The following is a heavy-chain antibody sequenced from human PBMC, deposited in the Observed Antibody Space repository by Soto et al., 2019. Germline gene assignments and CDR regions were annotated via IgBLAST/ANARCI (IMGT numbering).Heavy chain of an antibody. V-gene: IGHV3-33*01. CDR1: GFTFSHYG. D-gene: IGHD1-1*01. CDR2: IWHHGGNK. J-gene: IGHJ6*02. Sequence: QMQLEESGGGVVQPGRSLRLSCVASGFTFSHYGMHWVRQAPGKGLGWVAVIWHHGGNKYYADSVKGRFTISRDNARNPLYLQMDSLRGEDTGVYYCVSDETQLERRPSYGKDVWGRGTTVIVSS. CDR3: VSDETQLERRPSYGKDV.